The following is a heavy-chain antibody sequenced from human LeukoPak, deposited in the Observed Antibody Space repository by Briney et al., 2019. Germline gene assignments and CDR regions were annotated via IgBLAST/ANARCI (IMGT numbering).Heavy chain of an antibody. D-gene: IGHD6-6*01. CDR2: IYYSGST. Sequence: PSETLSLTCTVSGGSISSSGYYWGWIRQPPGKGLEWIGSIYYSGSTYYNPSLKSRVTISVDTSKNQFSLKLSSVTAADTAVYYCARRSAARYYWGQGTLVTVSS. V-gene: IGHV4-39*01. CDR1: GGSISSSGYY. CDR3: ARRSAARYY. J-gene: IGHJ4*02.